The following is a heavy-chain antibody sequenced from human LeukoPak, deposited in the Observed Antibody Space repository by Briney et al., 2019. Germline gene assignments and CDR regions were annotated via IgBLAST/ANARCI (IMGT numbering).Heavy chain of an antibody. D-gene: IGHD6-13*01. CDR2: IAHDGNNE. Sequence: GRSLRLSCAASGFPFRDYAMHWVRQAPGKGLEWVAVIAHDGNNEHYADSVKGRFAISRDNSKNTLYLQMNSLRAEDTAVYYCARDGAAAADYWGQGTLVTVSS. CDR1: GFPFRDYA. V-gene: IGHV3-30*09. J-gene: IGHJ4*02. CDR3: ARDGAAAADY.